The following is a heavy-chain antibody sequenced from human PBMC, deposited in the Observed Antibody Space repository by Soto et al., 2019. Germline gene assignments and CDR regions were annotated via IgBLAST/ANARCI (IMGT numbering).Heavy chain of an antibody. V-gene: IGHV3-23*01. CDR3: VKGGLNLAVLLDP. Sequence: GGSLRFSCAASGFTFSGYAMSWVRQAPGKGLEWVSAISGSGGGDTYYADSVKGRFTISRDNSKNTLNLQMNSLRAEDTAVYYCVKGGLNLAVLLDPWGQGTLVTVSS. CDR1: GFTFSGYA. J-gene: IGHJ5*02. CDR2: ISGSGGGDT. D-gene: IGHD3-10*02.